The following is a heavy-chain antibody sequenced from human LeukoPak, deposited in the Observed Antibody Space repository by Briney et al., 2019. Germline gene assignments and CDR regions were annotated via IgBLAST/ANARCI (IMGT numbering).Heavy chain of an antibody. J-gene: IGHJ4*02. CDR3: ARGPQYYYDSSGYYYGY. CDR1: GGSISSYY. D-gene: IGHD3-22*01. CDR2: IYTSGST. Sequence: PSETLSLTCTVSGGSISSYYWSWIRQPAGKGLEWIGRIYTSGSTNYNPSLKSRVTMSVDTSKNQSSLKLSSVTAADTAVYYCARGPQYYYDSSGYYYGYWGQGTLVTVSS. V-gene: IGHV4-4*07.